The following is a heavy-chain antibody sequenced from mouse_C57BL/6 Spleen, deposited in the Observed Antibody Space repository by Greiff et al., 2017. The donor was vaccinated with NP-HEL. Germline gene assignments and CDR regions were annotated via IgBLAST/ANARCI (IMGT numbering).Heavy chain of an antibody. D-gene: IGHD1-2*01. Sequence: VHVKQSGPVLVKPGASVKMSCKASGNTFPDYYINWVKQSHGKSLEWIGVINPYNGGTSYNQKFKGKATLTVDKSSSTAYMELNSLTSEDSAVYYCARRTTAPYYFDYWGQGTTLTVSS. CDR2: INPYNGGT. CDR1: GNTFPDYY. V-gene: IGHV1-19*01. CDR3: ARRTTAPYYFDY. J-gene: IGHJ2*01.